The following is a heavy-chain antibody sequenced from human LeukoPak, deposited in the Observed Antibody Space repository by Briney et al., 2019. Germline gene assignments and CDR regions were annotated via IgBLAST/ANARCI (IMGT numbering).Heavy chain of an antibody. D-gene: IGHD5-18*01. CDR3: TKNVMVKRYIDY. CDR2: SSGSGRTI. J-gene: IGHJ4*02. Sequence: GGSLRLSCAASGFLLSNHAMSWVRQAPGKGLQWIAVSSGSGRTIEYEDSVKGRFTISRDNSKNTLSLQMNSLRVEDTAIYYCTKNVMVKRYIDYWGQGTVVTVSS. V-gene: IGHV3-23*01. CDR1: GFLLSNHA.